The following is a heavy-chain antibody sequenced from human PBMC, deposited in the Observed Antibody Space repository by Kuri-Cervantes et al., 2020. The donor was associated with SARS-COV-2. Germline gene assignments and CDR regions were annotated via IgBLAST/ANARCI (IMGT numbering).Heavy chain of an antibody. Sequence: GESLKISCAASGFTFSSYGMHWVRQAPGKGLEWVAFIRYDGSNKYYADSVKGRFTISRDNSKNTLYLQMNSLRAEDTAVYYCAKARSHLGWLSDDAFDIWGQGTMVTVSS. V-gene: IGHV3-30*02. J-gene: IGHJ3*02. CDR3: AKARSHLGWLSDDAFDI. CDR1: GFTFSSYG. D-gene: IGHD3-3*01. CDR2: IRYDGSNK.